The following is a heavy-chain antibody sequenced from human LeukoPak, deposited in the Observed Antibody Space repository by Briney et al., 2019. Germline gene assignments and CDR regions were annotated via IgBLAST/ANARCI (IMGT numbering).Heavy chain of an antibody. J-gene: IGHJ5*02. CDR1: GFTFSSYA. CDR2: ISGSGSST. CDR3: ARSPRDSYGPNWFDP. Sequence: GGSLRLSCAASGFTFSSYAMSWVRQAPGKGLEWVSAISGSGSSTYYADSVKGRFTISRDNSKNSLYLQMNSLRAEDTAVYYCARSPRDSYGPNWFDPWGQGTLVTVSS. D-gene: IGHD5-18*01. V-gene: IGHV3-23*01.